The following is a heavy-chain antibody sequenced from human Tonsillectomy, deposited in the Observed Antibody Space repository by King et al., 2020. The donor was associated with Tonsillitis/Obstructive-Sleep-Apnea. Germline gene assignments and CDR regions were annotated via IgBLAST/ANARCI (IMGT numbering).Heavy chain of an antibody. Sequence: TLKESGPTLVKPTQTITLTCTFSGFSLSMSGVGVGWIRHPPGKALEWLALIYWDDDKCYSPSLKSRLTITKDTSKNQGVLTMTNMDPVDTATYYCAHRRGYSWPFDFWGQGTLVTVSS. D-gene: IGHD5-18*01. CDR3: AHRRGYSWPFDF. J-gene: IGHJ4*02. CDR2: IYWDDDK. CDR1: GFSLSMSGVG. V-gene: IGHV2-5*02.